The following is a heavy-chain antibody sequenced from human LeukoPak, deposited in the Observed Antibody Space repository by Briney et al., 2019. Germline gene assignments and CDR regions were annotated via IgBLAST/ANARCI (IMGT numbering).Heavy chain of an antibody. J-gene: IGHJ1*01. Sequence: SETLSLTCSVSGGSISSSNFYWGWIRQPPGEGLEWIGNLFYSGTTYTNPSLTSRATISVDTSKNHFSLKLNSVTAADTAVYYCARVRGGSYSYFQHWGQGTLVTVSS. D-gene: IGHD1-26*01. CDR3: ARVRGGSYSYFQH. V-gene: IGHV4-39*07. CDR2: LFYSGTT. CDR1: GGSISSSNFY.